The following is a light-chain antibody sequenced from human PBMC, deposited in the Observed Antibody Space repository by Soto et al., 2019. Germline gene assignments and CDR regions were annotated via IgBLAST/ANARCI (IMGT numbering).Light chain of an antibody. CDR2: GAS. J-gene: IGKJ1*01. CDR3: QQYGSSPRT. Sequence: IGLTQSPGTLSLSQGERATLSCRASQSVSSNLAWYQQKPGQAPRLLIYGASSRATGIPDRFSGSGSGTDFTLTISRLEPEDFAVYYCQQYGSSPRTFGQGTKVDI. CDR1: QSVSSN. V-gene: IGKV3-20*01.